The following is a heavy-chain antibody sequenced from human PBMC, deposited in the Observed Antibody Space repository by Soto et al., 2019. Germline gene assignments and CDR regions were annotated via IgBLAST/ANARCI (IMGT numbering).Heavy chain of an antibody. V-gene: IGHV1-3*01. CDR2: ITAGDGKT. CDR1: GYNFTQYT. Sequence: QVHLVQSGAEVKKPGASVKVSCKASGYNFTQYTIHWVRQAPGQRLEWMGWITAGDGKTQYSKKFQTRVTIRSDVRASMVYMYLNSLRSEDTAVYFCVRDLCSSSFFWFDAWGRGTLVIVSS. CDR3: VRDLCSSSFFWFDA. J-gene: IGHJ5*02. D-gene: IGHD2-2*01.